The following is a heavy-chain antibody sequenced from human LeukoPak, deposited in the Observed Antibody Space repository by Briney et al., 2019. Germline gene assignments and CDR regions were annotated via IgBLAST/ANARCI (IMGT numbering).Heavy chain of an antibody. D-gene: IGHD6-25*01. CDR2: IYYSGST. CDR3: ARDRPAAESYYAMDV. J-gene: IGHJ6*02. V-gene: IGHV4-59*01. CDR1: GGSISSYY. Sequence: SETLSLTCTVSGGSISSYYWSWIRQPPGKGLEWIGYIYYSGSTNYNPSLKSRVTMSIDTSKRQFSLKLSSVTAADTAVYYCARDRPAAESYYAMDVWGQGTTVTVSS.